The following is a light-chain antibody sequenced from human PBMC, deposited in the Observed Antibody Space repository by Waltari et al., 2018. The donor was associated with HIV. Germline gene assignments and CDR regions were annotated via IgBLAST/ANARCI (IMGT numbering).Light chain of an antibody. J-gene: IGLJ2*01. CDR2: DVT. V-gene: IGLV2-14*03. CDR1: SSHFGLYNF. CDR3: STHTTNDTLE. Sequence: QSALTQPASVSGSPGQSVTISCTGTSSHFGLYNFVSWYQQHPGNVPKVIIYDVTSRPSVVPHRFSGSRSGNTASLTISGFQVDDEAVYYCSTHTTNDTLEFGGGTKLTVL.